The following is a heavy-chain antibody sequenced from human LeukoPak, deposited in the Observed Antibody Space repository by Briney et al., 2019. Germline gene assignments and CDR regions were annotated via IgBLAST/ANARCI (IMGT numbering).Heavy chain of an antibody. CDR1: GFSFSSFG. V-gene: IGHV3-30*03. J-gene: IGHJ6*02. CDR2: ISYDGSNK. CDR3: AERIIGTAPFHYGMDV. Sequence: GGSLRLSCAASGFSFSSFGMHWVRQAPGKGLEWVAVISYDGSNKYYADSVKGRFNISRDNSKNTLYLQMNSLRTEDTALYYCAERIIGTAPFHYGMDVWGQGTTVSVS. D-gene: IGHD1-7*01.